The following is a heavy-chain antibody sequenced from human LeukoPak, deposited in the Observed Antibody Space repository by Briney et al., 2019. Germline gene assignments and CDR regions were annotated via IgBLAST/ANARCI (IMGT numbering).Heavy chain of an antibody. CDR2: INPSGGST. CDR3: ASLGSYGDYVGL. Sequence: ASVKVSCKASGYTFTSYYMHWVRQAPGQGLEWMGIINPSGGSTSYAQKFQGRVTMTRDTSTSTVYMELSSLRAEDTAVYYCASLGSYGDYVGLWGQGTLVTVSS. D-gene: IGHD4-17*01. CDR1: GYTFTSYY. V-gene: IGHV1-46*01. J-gene: IGHJ4*02.